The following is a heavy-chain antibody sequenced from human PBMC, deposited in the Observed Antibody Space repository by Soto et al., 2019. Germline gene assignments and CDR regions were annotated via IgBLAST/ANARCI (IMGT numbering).Heavy chain of an antibody. CDR3: ARVGYVWGSYRYTNYYSGMDV. D-gene: IGHD3-16*02. J-gene: IGHJ6*02. V-gene: IGHV4-39*01. CDR1: GGSISSSSYY. Sequence: SETLSLTCTVSGGSISSSSYYWGWIRQPPGKGLEWIGSIYYSGSTYYNPSLKSRVTISVDTSKNQFSLKLSSVTAADTAVYYCARVGYVWGSYRYTNYYSGMDVWGQGTTVTVSS. CDR2: IYYSGST.